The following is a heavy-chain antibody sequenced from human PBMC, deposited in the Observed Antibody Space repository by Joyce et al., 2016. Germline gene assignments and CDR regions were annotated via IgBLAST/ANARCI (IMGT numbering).Heavy chain of an antibody. Sequence: DVQLVQSGAEVKKPGESLKITCKGSGYSFINYWIGWVRQMPGKGLKWLGFAYPGDSETKYSPSFQGQVTTSADKSISTAYLQWGSLKASDTAMYYCARRLRNYYDSSGYQGADYWGQGTLVTVSS. CDR2: AYPGDSET. CDR1: GYSFINYW. D-gene: IGHD3-22*01. V-gene: IGHV5-51*01. CDR3: ARRLRNYYDSSGYQGADY. J-gene: IGHJ4*02.